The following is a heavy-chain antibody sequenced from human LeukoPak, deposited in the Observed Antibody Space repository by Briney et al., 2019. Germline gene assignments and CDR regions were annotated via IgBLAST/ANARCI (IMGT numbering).Heavy chain of an antibody. D-gene: IGHD3-22*01. CDR2: ISYDGGNK. J-gene: IGHJ4*02. V-gene: IGHV3-30-3*01. Sequence: GGSLRLSCAASGFTFSSYAMHWVRQAPGKGLEWVAVISYDGGNKYYADSVKGRFTISRDNSKNTLYLQMNSLRAEDTAVYYCARTPNYYDSSGFYPYYFDYWGQGTLVTVSS. CDR3: ARTPNYYDSSGFYPYYFDY. CDR1: GFTFSSYA.